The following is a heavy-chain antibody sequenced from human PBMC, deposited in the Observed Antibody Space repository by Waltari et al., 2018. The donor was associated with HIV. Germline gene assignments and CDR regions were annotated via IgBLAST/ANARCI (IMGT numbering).Heavy chain of an antibody. V-gene: IGHV3-21*01. D-gene: IGHD6-19*01. J-gene: IGHJ4*02. CDR1: GFTFSSYS. CDR2: ISSSVSNL. Sequence: EVQLVESGGGLVKPGGSLRLSCAASGFTFSSYSMNWVRQAPGKGLEWVSFISSSVSNLYYADSVKGRFTISRDNAKNSLSLQMNSLRADDTAVYYCYSSGLYEESSIDYWGQGTLVTVSS. CDR3: YSSGLYEESSIDY.